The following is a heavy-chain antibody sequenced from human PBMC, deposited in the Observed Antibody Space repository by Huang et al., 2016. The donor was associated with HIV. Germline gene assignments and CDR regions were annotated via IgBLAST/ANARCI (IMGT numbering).Heavy chain of an antibody. V-gene: IGHV4-39*01. J-gene: IGHJ4*02. CDR3: ARSLSSYYYGSGSYYNGYYFDY. Sequence: QLQLQESGPGLVKPSETLSLTCTVSGGSISSSSYYWGWIRQPPGKGVEWLGNIYYSGSTYYNPSLKRRGTISVDTSKDQFSLKLSSVTAADTAVYYCARSLSSYYYGSGSYYNGYYFDYWGQGTLVTVSS. CDR1: GGSISSSSYY. CDR2: IYYSGST. D-gene: IGHD3-10*01.